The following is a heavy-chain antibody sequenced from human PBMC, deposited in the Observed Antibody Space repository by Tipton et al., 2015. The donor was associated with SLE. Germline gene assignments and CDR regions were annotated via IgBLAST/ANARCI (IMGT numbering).Heavy chain of an antibody. V-gene: IGHV3-30*18. CDR2: ISYDGSNK. J-gene: IGHJ4*02. Sequence: SLRLSCAASGFTFSSYGMHWVRQAPGKGLEWVAVISYDGSNKYYADSVKGRFTISRDNSKNTLYLQMNSLRAEDTAVYYCAKDYDYWAQGTLVTVSS. CDR3: AKDYDY. CDR1: GFTFSSYG.